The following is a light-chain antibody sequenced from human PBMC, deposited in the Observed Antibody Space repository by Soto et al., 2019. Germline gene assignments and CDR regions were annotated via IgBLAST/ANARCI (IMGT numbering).Light chain of an antibody. V-gene: IGKV3-11*01. CDR2: DAS. J-gene: IGKJ5*01. CDR3: QQRSNWRT. CDR1: QSVGTK. Sequence: ETVLTQSPATLSVSPGGRATLTCRSSQSVGTKLAWYHQKPGQAPRLLIYDASNRATGIPARFSGSGSGTDFTLTISSLEPEDFAVYYCQQRSNWRTFGQGTRLEIK.